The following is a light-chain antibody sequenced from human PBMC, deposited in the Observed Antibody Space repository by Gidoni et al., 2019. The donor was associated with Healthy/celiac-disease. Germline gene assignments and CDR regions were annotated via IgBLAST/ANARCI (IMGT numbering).Light chain of an antibody. V-gene: IGKV4-1*01. Sequence: EILTTQSQASLAVSMGERATIHCKSSQSVLYSSNDKDYLAWYQQNPGPPPKLLIYWASTRESGVPIRFSGSGSGTDFTHTFNSLHAEAVAFYYCQQYHSTPFTFGPGTKVEIK. CDR3: QQYHSTPFT. J-gene: IGKJ3*01. CDR2: WAS. CDR1: QSVLYSSNDKDY.